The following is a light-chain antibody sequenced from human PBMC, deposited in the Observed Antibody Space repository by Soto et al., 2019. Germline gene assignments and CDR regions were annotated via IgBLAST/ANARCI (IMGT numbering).Light chain of an antibody. CDR2: GAS. CDR3: QADGISPPFT. CDR1: QSINSNY. J-gene: IGKJ4*01. Sequence: EIVLTQSPGTLSLSPGDRATLSCRASQSINSNYLAWYQQKPGQAPRLPIYGASSRATGIPDRFSGSGSVTVFTLSISRLEPEDFAVYYCQADGISPPFTFGGGIKVDIK. V-gene: IGKV3-20*01.